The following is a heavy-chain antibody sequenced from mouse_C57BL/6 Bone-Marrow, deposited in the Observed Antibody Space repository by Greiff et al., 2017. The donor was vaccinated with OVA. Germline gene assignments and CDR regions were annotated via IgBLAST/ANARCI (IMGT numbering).Heavy chain of an antibody. CDR1: GFTFRSYA. CDR3: ARDPHLRWDY. V-gene: IGHV5-4*01. J-gene: IGHJ4*01. D-gene: IGHD1-1*01. CDR2: ISDGGSYT. Sequence: DVMLVESGGGLVKPGGSLKLSCAASGFTFRSYAMFWVRQTPEKRLEWVATISDGGSYTYYPDNVKGRFTISRDNAKNNLYLQMSQLKSEYTAMYYCARDPHLRWDYWGQGTSVTVSS.